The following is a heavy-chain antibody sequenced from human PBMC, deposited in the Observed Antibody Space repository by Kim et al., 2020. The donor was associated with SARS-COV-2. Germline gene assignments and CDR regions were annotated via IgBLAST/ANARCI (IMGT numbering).Heavy chain of an antibody. CDR2: IYYSGST. J-gene: IGHJ4*02. Sequence: SETLSLTCTVSGGSISSSSYYWGWIRQPPGKGLEWIGSIYYSGSTYYNPSLKSRVTISVDTSKNQFSLKLSSVTAADTALYYGARNMGGGALGMWCQGT. D-gene: IGHD3-10*01. V-gene: IGHV4-39*01. CDR3: ARNMGGGALGM. CDR1: GGSISSSSYY.